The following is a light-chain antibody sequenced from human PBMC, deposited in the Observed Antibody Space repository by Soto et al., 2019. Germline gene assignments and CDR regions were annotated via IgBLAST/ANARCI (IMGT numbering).Light chain of an antibody. V-gene: IGKV3-11*01. Sequence: EIVLTQSPATLSLSPGERATLSCRASQGVSSYLAWYQPKPGQAPRLLIYDASTRATGIPARFSGSGSGTDFTLTISSLEPEDFAVYYCQQRTNWPLTFGGGTKVEIK. CDR2: DAS. CDR1: QGVSSY. CDR3: QQRTNWPLT. J-gene: IGKJ4*01.